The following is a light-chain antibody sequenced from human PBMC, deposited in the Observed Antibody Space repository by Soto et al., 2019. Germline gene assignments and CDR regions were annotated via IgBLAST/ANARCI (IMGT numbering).Light chain of an antibody. CDR2: GAS. Sequence: EIVLTQSPGTLSLSPGDRATLYCRASQSVSSSNLAWYQQKRGQSPRLLIYGASSRATGIPDRFSGSGSGPDFTLTISRLEPEEFAVYFCQHYGSSPWTGGQGTKEEIK. J-gene: IGKJ1*01. V-gene: IGKV3-20*01. CDR3: QHYGSSPWT. CDR1: QSVSSSN.